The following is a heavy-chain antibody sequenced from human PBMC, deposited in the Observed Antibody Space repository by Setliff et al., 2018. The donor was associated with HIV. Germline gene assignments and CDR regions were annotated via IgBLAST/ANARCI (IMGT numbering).Heavy chain of an antibody. D-gene: IGHD1-26*01. Sequence: GESLTISCTASGYSFDSYWIGWVRQVPGKGLEWLGIVDPLDSDAKYSPPLRGPLTISDDKSTNTAFLQWSSLKASDSAMYYCARHRVGVTLFPVHYFDFWGQGTQVTVSS. J-gene: IGHJ4*02. CDR3: ARHRVGVTLFPVHYFDF. CDR2: VDPLDSDA. CDR1: GYSFDSYW. V-gene: IGHV5-51*01.